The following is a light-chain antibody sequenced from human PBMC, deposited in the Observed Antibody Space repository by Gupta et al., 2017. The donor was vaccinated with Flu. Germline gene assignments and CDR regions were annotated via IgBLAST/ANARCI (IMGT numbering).Light chain of an antibody. CDR2: GNS. V-gene: IGLV1-40*01. Sequence: RVTISCTGSSSNIGAGYDVHWYQQLPGTAPKFLIYGNSNRPSGVPDRFSGSKSGTSASLAITGLQAEDEADYYCQSYDSSLGVVFGGGTKLTVL. CDR1: SSNIGAGYD. CDR3: QSYDSSLGVV. J-gene: IGLJ2*01.